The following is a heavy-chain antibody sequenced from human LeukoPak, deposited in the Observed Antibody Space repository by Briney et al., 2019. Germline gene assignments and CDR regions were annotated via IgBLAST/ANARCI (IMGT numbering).Heavy chain of an antibody. CDR3: ARVYRTSSYPDY. J-gene: IGHJ4*02. D-gene: IGHD6-6*01. CDR1: GFTFNTYN. V-gene: IGHV3-21*06. Sequence: GGSLRLSCVVSGFTFNTYNMNWVRQAPGKGLEWVSSISSSSNYIYYADSVKGRFTISRVNVKNSLYLQMSSLRDEDTAVYYCARVYRTSSYPDYWGQGTLVTVSS. CDR2: ISSSSNYI.